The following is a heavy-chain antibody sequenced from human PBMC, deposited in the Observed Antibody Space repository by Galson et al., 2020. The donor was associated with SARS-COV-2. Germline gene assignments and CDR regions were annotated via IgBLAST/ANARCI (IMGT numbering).Heavy chain of an antibody. Sequence: ETSETLSLTCAVYGGSFSGYYWSWIRQPPGKGLEWIGEINHSGSTNYNPSLKSRVTISVDTSKNQFSLKLSSVTAADTAVYYCVPYYYDSSGYYGFRYWGQGTLVTVSS. CDR1: GGSFSGYY. CDR2: INHSGST. J-gene: IGHJ4*02. D-gene: IGHD3-22*01. V-gene: IGHV4-34*01. CDR3: VPYYYDSSGYYGFRY.